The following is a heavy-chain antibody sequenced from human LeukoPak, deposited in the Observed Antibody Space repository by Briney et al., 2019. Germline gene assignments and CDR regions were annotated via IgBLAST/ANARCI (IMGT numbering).Heavy chain of an antibody. CDR3: ARNPLGNCSSTSCLRYWYFDL. CDR2: VSSSGTT. J-gene: IGHJ2*01. V-gene: IGHV4-61*02. D-gene: IGHD2-2*01. Sequence: SQTLSLTCTVSGGSISSGTYYWTWIRQPAGKGLEWIGRVSSSGTTNYNPYNPSLKSRVTISVDTSKNQFSLKLSSVTAADTAVYYCARNPLGNCSSTSCLRYWYFDLWGRGTLVTVSS. CDR1: GGSISSGTYY.